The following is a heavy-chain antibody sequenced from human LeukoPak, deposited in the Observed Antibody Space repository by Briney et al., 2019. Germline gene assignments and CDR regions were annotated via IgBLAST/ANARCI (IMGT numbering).Heavy chain of an antibody. Sequence: PGGSLRLSCAASGFTLSIYGMHWVRQAPGKGLEWVSGINWNGGSTGYADSVKGRFTISRDNAKNSLYLQMNSLRAEDTPLYFCARDPGGVNDAFDIWGQGTMVTVSS. D-gene: IGHD3-10*01. J-gene: IGHJ3*02. V-gene: IGHV3-20*04. CDR1: GFTLSIYG. CDR3: ARDPGGVNDAFDI. CDR2: INWNGGST.